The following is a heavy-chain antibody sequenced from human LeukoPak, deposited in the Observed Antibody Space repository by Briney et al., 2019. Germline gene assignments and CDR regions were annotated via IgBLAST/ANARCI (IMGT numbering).Heavy chain of an antibody. CDR3: AKGDDVEMYTSRWYAFYY. V-gene: IGHV4-39*07. Sequence: PSETLSLTCTVSGGSISSSSYYWGWIRQPPGKGLEWIGNIYYSGRTYYNPSLKSRVTISVDTSKNRFSLNLSSVTAADTAVYYCAKGDDVEMYTSRWYAFYYWGQGILVTVSS. J-gene: IGHJ4*02. CDR2: IYYSGRT. CDR1: GGSISSSSYY. D-gene: IGHD6-13*01.